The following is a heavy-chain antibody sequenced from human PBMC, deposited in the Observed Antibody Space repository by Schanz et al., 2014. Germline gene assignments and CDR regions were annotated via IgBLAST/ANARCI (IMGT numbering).Heavy chain of an antibody. J-gene: IGHJ4*02. D-gene: IGHD5-18*01. CDR1: GFTFSSYA. CDR3: VRVSIADPRLYRGMDRDIDY. V-gene: IGHV3-23*04. CDR2: ISGRDGST. Sequence: VQLVESGGGVVQPGRSLRLSCAASGFTFSSYAMTWVRQAPGLGLEWVSAISGRDGSTYYADSVRGRFTISRDNSKNTLYLQMNNLRAEDTAVYYCVRVSIADPRLYRGMDRDIDYWGQGTLVTVSS.